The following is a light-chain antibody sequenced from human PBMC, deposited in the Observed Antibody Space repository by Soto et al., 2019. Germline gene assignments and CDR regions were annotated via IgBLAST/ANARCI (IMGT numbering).Light chain of an antibody. CDR2: DAS. V-gene: IGKV3-11*01. CDR1: QSVSSY. Sequence: EVVLTQSPATLSLSPGERATLSCRASQSVSSYLARYQQKPGQAPRLLIYDASNRATGIPARFSSSWSQTDLYLTISSLAPEEFAVYYCQQRSNWPPFTLGGGTKVDLK. J-gene: IGKJ4*01. CDR3: QQRSNWPPFT.